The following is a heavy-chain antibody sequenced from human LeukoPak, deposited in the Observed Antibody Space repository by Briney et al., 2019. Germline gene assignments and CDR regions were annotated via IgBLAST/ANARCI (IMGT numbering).Heavy chain of an antibody. V-gene: IGHV4-39*01. Sequence: SETLSLTCTVSGRHIQSNRYYWGWIRQPPGTGLEWIGSMYYSGSTYYNPSLKSRVTMSVGTSKNQFSLKLSSVTAADASVYYCGRHVWDGSFDYWGQGTLVTVSS. D-gene: IGHD3-10*01. CDR2: MYYSGST. CDR3: GRHVWDGSFDY. J-gene: IGHJ4*02. CDR1: GRHIQSNRYY.